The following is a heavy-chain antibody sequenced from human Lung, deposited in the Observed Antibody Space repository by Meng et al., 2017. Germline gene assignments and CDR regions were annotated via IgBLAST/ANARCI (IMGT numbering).Heavy chain of an antibody. V-gene: IGHV4-34*01. Sequence: VPLQQWGAGLLKPPETLSPTCVVSGGAFSDYYWSWIRQPPGKGLEWIGEINHSGSTNYNPSLESRATISVDTSQNNLSLKLSSVTAADSAVYYCARGPTTMAHDFDYWGQGTLVTVSS. CDR1: GGAFSDYY. J-gene: IGHJ4*02. CDR2: INHSGST. CDR3: ARGPTTMAHDFDY. D-gene: IGHD4-11*01.